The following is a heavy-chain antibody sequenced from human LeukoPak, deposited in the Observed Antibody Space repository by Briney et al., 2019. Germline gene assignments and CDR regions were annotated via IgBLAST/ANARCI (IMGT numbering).Heavy chain of an antibody. V-gene: IGHV4-4*07. CDR3: ARDPPNDYGDYNYYYYMDV. J-gene: IGHJ6*03. CDR2: IYTSGST. CDR1: GGSISSYY. Sequence: PSETLSLTCTVSGGSISSYYWSWIRQPAGKGLEWIGRIYTSGSTNYNPSLKSRVTMSVDTSKNQFSLKLSSVTAADTAVYHCARDPPNDYGDYNYYYYMDVWGKGTTVTVSS. D-gene: IGHD4-17*01.